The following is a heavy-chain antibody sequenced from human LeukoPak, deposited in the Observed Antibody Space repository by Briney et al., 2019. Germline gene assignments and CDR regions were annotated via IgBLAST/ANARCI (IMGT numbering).Heavy chain of an antibody. CDR2: INGDGSTT. CDR3: AKGAPYYYAMDV. V-gene: IGHV3-74*01. J-gene: IGHJ6*02. Sequence: GGSLRLSCAPSGFTFRTYWMHWVRQAPGKGLVWVSRINGDGSTTTYADSVKGRFTISTDSAKSTLYLQMNSLRADDTAMYYCAKGAPYYYAMDVWGQGTTVTVSS. CDR1: GFTFRTYW.